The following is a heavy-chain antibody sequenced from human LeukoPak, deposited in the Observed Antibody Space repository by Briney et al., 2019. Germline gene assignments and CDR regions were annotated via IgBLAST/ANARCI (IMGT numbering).Heavy chain of an antibody. D-gene: IGHD3-22*01. CDR1: GGSISSYY. Sequence: PSETLSLTCTVSGGSISSYYWNWIPQPPGKGLEWIGYIYYSGSTNYNPSLKSRVTISVDTSKNQFSLKLSSVTAADTAVYYCARGADSSGYYSIFYFDYWGQGTLVTVSS. V-gene: IGHV4-59*01. CDR2: IYYSGST. CDR3: ARGADSSGYYSIFYFDY. J-gene: IGHJ4*02.